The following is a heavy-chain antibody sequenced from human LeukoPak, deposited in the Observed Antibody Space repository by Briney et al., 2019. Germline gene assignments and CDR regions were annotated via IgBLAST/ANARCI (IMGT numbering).Heavy chain of an antibody. Sequence: PGGSLRLSCAASGFTFSSYAMHWVRQAPGKGLEWVAVISYDGSNKYYADSVKGRFTISRDNSKNTLYLQVNSLRAEDTAVYYCARDPPGSSWAPYAFDIWGQGTMVTVSS. CDR1: GFTFSSYA. CDR2: ISYDGSNK. J-gene: IGHJ3*02. V-gene: IGHV3-30*04. CDR3: ARDPPGSSWAPYAFDI. D-gene: IGHD6-13*01.